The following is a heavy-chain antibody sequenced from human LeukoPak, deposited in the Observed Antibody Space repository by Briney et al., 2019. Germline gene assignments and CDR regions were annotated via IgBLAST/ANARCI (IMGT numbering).Heavy chain of an antibody. CDR1: GYTFTGYY. D-gene: IGHD6-19*01. Sequence: ASVKVSCKASGYTFTGYYMHWVRQAPGQGLEWMGWINPNSGGTNYAQKFQGRVTMTRDTSISTAYMELSRLRSDDTAVYYCARERSGWYVFDYWGQGTLVTVFS. V-gene: IGHV1-2*02. CDR3: ARERSGWYVFDY. J-gene: IGHJ4*02. CDR2: INPNSGGT.